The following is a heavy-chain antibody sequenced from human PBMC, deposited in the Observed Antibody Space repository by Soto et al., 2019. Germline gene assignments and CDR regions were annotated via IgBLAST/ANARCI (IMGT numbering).Heavy chain of an antibody. V-gene: IGHV3-23*01. CDR1: GFTFRSYA. Sequence: EVQLLESGGGLVQPGGSLSVSCAASGFTFRSYAMSWVRQAPGNGLEWVSAISGSGGSTYYADSVKGRFTISRDNSKNTLYLQMNSLRAEDTAVYYCAKDYDIWSGPSFDYWGQGTLVTVSS. J-gene: IGHJ4*02. CDR2: ISGSGGST. CDR3: AKDYDIWSGPSFDY. D-gene: IGHD3-3*01.